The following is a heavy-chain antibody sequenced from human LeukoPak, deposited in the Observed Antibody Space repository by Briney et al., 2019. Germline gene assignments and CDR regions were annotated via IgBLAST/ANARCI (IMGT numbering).Heavy chain of an antibody. V-gene: IGHV1-24*01. Sequence: SVKVSCKVSGYTLTELSMHWVRQAPGKGLEWMGGFDPEDGETIYAQKFQGRVTMTEDTSTDTAYMELSSLSSEDTAVYYCATNGYYYDSSGMNWGQGTLVTVSS. D-gene: IGHD3-22*01. CDR1: GYTLTELS. J-gene: IGHJ4*02. CDR2: FDPEDGET. CDR3: ATNGYYYDSSGMN.